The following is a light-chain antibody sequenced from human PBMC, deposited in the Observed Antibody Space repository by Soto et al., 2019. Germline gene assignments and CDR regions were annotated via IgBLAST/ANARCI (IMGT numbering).Light chain of an antibody. CDR3: QTWGAGIQV. CDR1: SGHSNYA. J-gene: IGLJ2*01. Sequence: QLVLTQSPSASASLGASVKLTCTLSSGHSNYAIAWHQQQPEKGPRYLMKLNSDGNHSKGDGIPDRFSGSSSGAERYLTISSLQSEDEADYYCQTWGAGIQVFGGGTKVTVL. CDR2: LNSDGNH. V-gene: IGLV4-69*01.